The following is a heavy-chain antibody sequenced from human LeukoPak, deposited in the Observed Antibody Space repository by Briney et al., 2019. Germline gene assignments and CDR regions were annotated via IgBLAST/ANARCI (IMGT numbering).Heavy chain of an antibody. V-gene: IGHV3-21*01. CDR1: GFTFSSYS. J-gene: IGHJ4*02. Sequence: GGSLRLSCAASGFTFSSYSMNWVRQAPGKGLEWVSSISSSSSYIYYADSMKGRFTISRDNAKNSLYLQMNTLRAEDTAVYYCARGGSGNWSAPFAYWGQGTLVTVSS. CDR2: ISSSSSYI. D-gene: IGHD2-15*01. CDR3: ARGGSGNWSAPFAY.